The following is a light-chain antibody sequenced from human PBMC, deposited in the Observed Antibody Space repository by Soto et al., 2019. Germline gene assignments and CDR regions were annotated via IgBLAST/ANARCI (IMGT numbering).Light chain of an antibody. V-gene: IGKV1-9*01. CDR1: HDISTF. Sequence: DIPFSQSPSLLSASIEDTDTIPRRASHDISTFLAWYQQKPGKAPKLLIYEASTLQSGVPSRFSGSGSGTEFTLTISGLLPEDFAAYHCQQLYTLPFTFGQGTRLEI. CDR3: QQLYTLPFT. CDR2: EAS. J-gene: IGKJ5*01.